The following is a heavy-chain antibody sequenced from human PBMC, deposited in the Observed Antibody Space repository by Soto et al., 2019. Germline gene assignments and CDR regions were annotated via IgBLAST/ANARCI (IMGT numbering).Heavy chain of an antibody. CDR2: INAGNGNT. Sequence: SVQVSCKAYGYTFTGYAMHWVRQAPGQRLEWMGWINAGNGNTKYSQKFQGRVTITRDTSASTAYMELSSLRSEDTAVYYCARDPHDYSTNWFDHWGQGTLVTVSS. J-gene: IGHJ5*02. D-gene: IGHD4-4*01. V-gene: IGHV1-3*01. CDR3: ARDPHDYSTNWFDH. CDR1: GYTFTGYA.